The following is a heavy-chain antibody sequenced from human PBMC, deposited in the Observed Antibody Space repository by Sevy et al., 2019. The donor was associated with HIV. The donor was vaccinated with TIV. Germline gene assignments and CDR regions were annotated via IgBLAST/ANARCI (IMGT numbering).Heavy chain of an antibody. V-gene: IGHV3-7*01. Sequence: GGSLRLSCAASGFTFRSYAMSWVRQAPGKGLEWVANIKQDGSEKYYVDSVKGRFTISRDNAKNSLYLQMNSLRAEDTAVYYCARVFGYDSSGYSIYYYYGMDVWGQGTTVTVSS. CDR1: GFTFRSYA. CDR2: IKQDGSEK. J-gene: IGHJ6*01. D-gene: IGHD3-22*01. CDR3: ARVFGYDSSGYSIYYYYGMDV.